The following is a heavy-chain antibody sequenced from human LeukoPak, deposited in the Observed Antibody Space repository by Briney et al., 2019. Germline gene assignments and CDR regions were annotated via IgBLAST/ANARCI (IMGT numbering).Heavy chain of an antibody. CDR2: ISSSSSYI. CDR1: GFTFSSYS. J-gene: IGHJ4*02. D-gene: IGHD3-16*02. Sequence: GGSLRLSCAASGFTFSSYSMNWVRQAPGKGLEWVSSISSSSSYIYYADSVKGRFTISRDNAKNSLYLQMNSLRAEDTAAYYCARDNKDYDYVWGSYRATTKNDYWGQGTLVTVSS. V-gene: IGHV3-21*01. CDR3: ARDNKDYDYVWGSYRATTKNDY.